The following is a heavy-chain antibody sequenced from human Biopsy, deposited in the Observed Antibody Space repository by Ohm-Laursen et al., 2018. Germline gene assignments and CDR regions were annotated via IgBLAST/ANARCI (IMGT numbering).Heavy chain of an antibody. CDR2: VYHSGTT. D-gene: IGHD6-19*01. V-gene: IGHV4-39*01. Sequence: SDTLSLTCAVSGGSISSGSNYWAWIRQPPGKGLEWIGSVYHSGTTYYSPSLKSRVTISVDTSKNQLSLKVTSVTAADTAAYYCARHDGNGSFALDSWGQGTLVTVSS. CDR3: ARHDGNGSFALDS. CDR1: GGSISSGSNY. J-gene: IGHJ4*02.